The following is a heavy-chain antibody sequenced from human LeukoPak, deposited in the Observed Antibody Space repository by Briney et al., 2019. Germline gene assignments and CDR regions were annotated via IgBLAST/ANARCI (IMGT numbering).Heavy chain of an antibody. CDR2: VNRDGSET. CDR3: ARNNGMDV. V-gene: IGHV3-7*03. CDR1: GLTFSSDW. Sequence: GGSLRLSCVASGLTFSSDWMTWVRQVPGRGPEWVANVNRDGSETYYLDSVKGRFTISKDNAKNSLYLQMNSLRAEDTALYHCARNNGMDVWGQGTTVIVSS. J-gene: IGHJ6*02.